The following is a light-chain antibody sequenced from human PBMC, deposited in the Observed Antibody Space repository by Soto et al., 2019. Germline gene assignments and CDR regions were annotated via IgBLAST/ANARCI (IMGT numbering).Light chain of an antibody. CDR3: QHYNNWPPFT. CDR2: GAS. Sequence: EIVMTQSPATLSVSPGERATLSCRASQSVSSNLAWYQQKPGQAPRLLIYGASTRATGIPRRFSGSGSGTEFTLTISSLQSEDFAVYYCQHYNNWPPFTFGPGTKVDIK. CDR1: QSVSSN. J-gene: IGKJ3*01. V-gene: IGKV3-15*01.